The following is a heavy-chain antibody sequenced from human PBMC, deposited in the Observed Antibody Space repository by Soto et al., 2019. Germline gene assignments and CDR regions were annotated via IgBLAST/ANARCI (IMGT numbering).Heavy chain of an antibody. CDR2: IYYSGST. CDR3: ARVVTIFGVVIISGNWFDP. V-gene: IGHV4-31*03. D-gene: IGHD3-3*01. J-gene: IGHJ5*02. Sequence: SETLSLTCTVSGGSISSSSYFWGWIRQHPGKGLEWIGYIYYSGSTYYNPSLKSRVTISVDTSKNQFSLKLSSVTAADTAVYYCARVVTIFGVVIISGNWFDPWGQGTLVTVSS. CDR1: GGSISSSSYF.